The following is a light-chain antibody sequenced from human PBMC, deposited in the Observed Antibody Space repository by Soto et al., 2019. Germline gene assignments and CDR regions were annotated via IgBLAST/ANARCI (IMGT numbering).Light chain of an antibody. Sequence: IPMTQSPSSLSASIGDRVIITGQASQDISNYLNWYQQKPGKAPKLLIYDASNLETGVPSRFSGSGSGTDFTFTISSLQPEDIATYYCQQYDNLPLTFGGGTKVDIK. V-gene: IGKV1-33*01. J-gene: IGKJ4*01. CDR2: DAS. CDR3: QQYDNLPLT. CDR1: QDISNY.